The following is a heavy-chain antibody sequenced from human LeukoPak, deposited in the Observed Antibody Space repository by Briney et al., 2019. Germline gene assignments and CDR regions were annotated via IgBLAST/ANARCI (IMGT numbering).Heavy chain of an antibody. CDR1: GFTFSSYG. D-gene: IGHD3-10*01. CDR2: IWYDGSNK. J-gene: IGHJ4*02. Sequence: PGRSLRLSCAASGFTFSSYGMHWVRQAPGKGLEWVAVIWYDGSNKYYADSVKGRFTISRDNSKNTLYLQMNSLRAEDTAVYYCAKLGFGEPIGDYWGQGTLVTVSS. V-gene: IGHV3-33*06. CDR3: AKLGFGEPIGDY.